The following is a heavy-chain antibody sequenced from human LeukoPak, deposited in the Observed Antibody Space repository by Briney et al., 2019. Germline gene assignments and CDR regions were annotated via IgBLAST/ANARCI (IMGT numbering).Heavy chain of an antibody. CDR1: GFTFSDSD. CDR2: ITTKRSNYAT. CDR3: TTYRSGHY. D-gene: IGHD6-19*01. Sequence: GGSLRLTCAASGFTFSDSDIHWVRQASGKGLEWVGRITTKRSNYATAYTASVKGRFTISRHDSENTAYLQMNSLKTEDTALYYCTTYRSGHYWGQGTLVTVSS. J-gene: IGHJ4*02. V-gene: IGHV3-73*01.